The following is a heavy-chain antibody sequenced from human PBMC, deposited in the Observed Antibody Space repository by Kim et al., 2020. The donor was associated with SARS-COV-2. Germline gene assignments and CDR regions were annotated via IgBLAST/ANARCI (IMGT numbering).Heavy chain of an antibody. V-gene: IGHV1-18*01. D-gene: IGHD4-17*01. CDR3: ARSPGYDYGDYLWVD. Sequence: ASVKVSCKASGYTFTSYGISWVRQAPGQGLEWMGWISAYNGNTNYAQKLQGRVTMTTDTSTSTAYMELRSLRSDDTAVYYCARSPGYDYGDYLWVDWGQGTLVTVSS. CDR2: ISAYNGNT. CDR1: GYTFTSYG. J-gene: IGHJ4*02.